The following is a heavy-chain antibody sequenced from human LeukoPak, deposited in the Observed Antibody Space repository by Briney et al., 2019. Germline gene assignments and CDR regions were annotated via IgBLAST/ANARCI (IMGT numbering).Heavy chain of an antibody. CDR3: ARGPSSAAAGKAWFDP. CDR1: GDSVSSNSAA. D-gene: IGHD6-13*01. J-gene: IGHJ5*02. CDR2: TYYRCKWYN. V-gene: IGHV6-1*01. Sequence: SQTLSLTCAISGDSVSSNSAAWNWIRQSPSRGLEWLGRTYYRCKWYNDYAVSVKSRITINPDTSKNQFSLQLNSVTPEDTAVYYCARGPSSAAAGKAWFDPWGQGTLVTVSS.